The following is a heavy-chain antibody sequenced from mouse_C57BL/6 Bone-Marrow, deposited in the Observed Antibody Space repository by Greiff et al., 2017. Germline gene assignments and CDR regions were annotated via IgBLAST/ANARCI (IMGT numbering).Heavy chain of an antibody. Sequence: SGPVLVKPGASVKMSCKASGYTFTDYYMNWVKQSHGKSLEWIGVINPYNGGTSYNQKFKGKATLTVDKSSSTAYMVLNSLTSEDSAVYYCARGGPYSSDYWGQGTSVTVSS. J-gene: IGHJ4*01. CDR1: GYTFTDYY. V-gene: IGHV1-19*01. CDR3: ARGGPYSSDY. CDR2: INPYNGGT.